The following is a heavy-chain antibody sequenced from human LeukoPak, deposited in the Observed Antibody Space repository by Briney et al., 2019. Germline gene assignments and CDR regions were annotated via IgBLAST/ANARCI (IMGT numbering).Heavy chain of an antibody. Sequence: GRSLRLSCAASGFTFSSYAMHWVRQAPGKGLEWVAVISYDGSNKYYADSVKGRFTIFRDNSKNTLYLQMNSLRAEDTAVYYCARDSRDHAFDIWGQGTMVTVSS. CDR3: ARDSRDHAFDI. D-gene: IGHD2/OR15-2a*01. CDR1: GFTFSSYA. V-gene: IGHV3-30-3*01. J-gene: IGHJ3*02. CDR2: ISYDGSNK.